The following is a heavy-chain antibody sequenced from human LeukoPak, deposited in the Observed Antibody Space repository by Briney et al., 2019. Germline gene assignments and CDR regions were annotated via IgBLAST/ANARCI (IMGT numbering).Heavy chain of an antibody. CDR3: ARKSASGNYPLDY. CDR1: GFTFSTYG. Sequence: GGSLRLSCEASGFTFSTYGINWVRQAPGKGLEWVSAISGSGGSTYYADSVKGRFTISRDNAKNTVFLQMSSLRAEDTALYYCARKSASGNYPLDYWGQGTLVTVSS. D-gene: IGHD3-10*01. V-gene: IGHV3-23*01. J-gene: IGHJ4*02. CDR2: ISGSGGST.